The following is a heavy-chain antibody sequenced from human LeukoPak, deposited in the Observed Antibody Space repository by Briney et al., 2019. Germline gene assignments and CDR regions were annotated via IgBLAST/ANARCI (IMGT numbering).Heavy chain of an antibody. CDR2: IYPQDSDT. V-gene: IGHV5-51*01. J-gene: IGHJ4*02. CDR3: GKQHYYSKSGFDS. Sequence: GESLKISCKGSGYSFSSYWIGWLRQLPGKGLEWMGSIYPQDSDTRCSPSVQGHDPLPSEKSASPASLQWGSLKASDSAIYSWGKQHYYSKSGFDSWGQGTLVTVCS. D-gene: IGHD3-10*01. CDR1: GYSFSSYW.